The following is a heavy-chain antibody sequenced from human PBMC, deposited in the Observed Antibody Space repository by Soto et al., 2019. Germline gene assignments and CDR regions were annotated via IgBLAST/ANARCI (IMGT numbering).Heavy chain of an antibody. CDR2: ISSDGSST. D-gene: IGHD6-19*01. V-gene: IGHV3-74*01. CDR1: GFTFRSYW. J-gene: IGHJ6*03. Sequence: VQLVESGGGLIQPGGSLRLSCAASGFTFRSYWMHWVRQGPGKGLAWVARISSDGSSTSYADSGKGRFTISRDNAKNTLYLQMNSLRAEDTAVYYCALKKSSSWAYYYYYMDVWGKGTTVTVSS. CDR3: ALKKSSSWAYYYYYMDV.